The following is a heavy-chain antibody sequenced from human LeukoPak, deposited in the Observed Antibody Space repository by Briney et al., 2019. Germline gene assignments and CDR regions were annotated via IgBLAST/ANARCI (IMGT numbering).Heavy chain of an antibody. CDR3: ASESSSWAFDY. CDR2: IWYDGSNK. CDR1: GFTFSSYG. J-gene: IGHJ4*02. D-gene: IGHD6-13*01. V-gene: IGHV3-33*01. Sequence: GGSLRLSCAASGFTFSSYGMHWVRQAPGKGLEWVAVIWYDGSNKYYADSVKGRFTISRDNSKNTLYLQMNNLRAEDTAVYYCASESSSWAFDYWGQGTLVTVSS.